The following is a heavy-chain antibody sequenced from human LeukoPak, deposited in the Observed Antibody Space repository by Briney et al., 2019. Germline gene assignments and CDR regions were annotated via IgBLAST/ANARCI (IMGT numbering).Heavy chain of an antibody. D-gene: IGHD3-16*01. CDR1: GFTFNNAW. J-gene: IGHJ6*03. CDR2: ISSSSSTI. Sequence: GGSLRLSCAASGFTFNNAWMNWVRQAPGKGLEWVSYISSSSSTIYYADSVKGRFTISRDNAKNSLYLQMNSLRAEDTAVYYCAREGGSNYYYYMDVWGKGTTVTVSS. V-gene: IGHV3-48*01. CDR3: AREGGSNYYYYMDV.